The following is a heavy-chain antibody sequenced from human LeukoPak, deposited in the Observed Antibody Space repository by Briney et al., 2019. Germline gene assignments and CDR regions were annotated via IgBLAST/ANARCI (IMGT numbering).Heavy chain of an antibody. J-gene: IGHJ4*02. CDR1: GFTFSSYG. CDR2: ISGSSSTI. CDR3: VTNFDPDVD. D-gene: IGHD3-9*01. V-gene: IGHV3-48*01. Sequence: GGSLRLSCAASGFTFSSYGMNWVRQAPGKGLEWVSYISGSSSTIYYADSVKGRFTISRGNAKNSLYLQMNSLRAEDTAVYYCVTNFDPDVDWGQGTLVTVSS.